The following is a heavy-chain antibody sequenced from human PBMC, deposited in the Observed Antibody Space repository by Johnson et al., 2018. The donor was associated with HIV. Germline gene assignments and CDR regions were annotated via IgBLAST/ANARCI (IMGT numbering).Heavy chain of an antibody. D-gene: IGHD1-1*01. V-gene: IGHV3-7*03. J-gene: IGHJ3*02. Sequence: VQLVESGGGLVQPGGSLRLSCAASAFTFSNYWMNWVRQAPWNGLERVANIQQDGSERYYVNSVKGRFTISRDNAKNSLYLQMNSLRAEDTAVYYCARETRRYNWNVDGSSFDIWGQGTMVTVSS. CDR1: AFTFSNYW. CDR3: ARETRRYNWNVDGSSFDI. CDR2: IQQDGSER.